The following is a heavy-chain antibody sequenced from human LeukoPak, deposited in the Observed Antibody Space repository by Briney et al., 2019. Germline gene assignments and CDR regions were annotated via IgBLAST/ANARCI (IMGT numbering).Heavy chain of an antibody. V-gene: IGHV1-2*02. Sequence: ASVKVSCKASGYPFTGYYILWVRQAPGQGLECVGWINPYSGVTTYAQNFQGRVTMTRDTSISTAYLELSSLRSEDTAVYYCARAGAAGSGPSPFDYWGQGTLVTVSS. CDR1: GYPFTGYY. D-gene: IGHD3-10*01. J-gene: IGHJ4*02. CDR2: INPYSGVT. CDR3: ARAGAAGSGPSPFDY.